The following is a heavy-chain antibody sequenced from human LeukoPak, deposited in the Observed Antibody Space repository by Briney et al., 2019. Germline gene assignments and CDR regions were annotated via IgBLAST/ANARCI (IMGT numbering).Heavy chain of an antibody. CDR3: ARSLSSGSSGLDY. V-gene: IGHV1-18*01. Sequence: ASVKVSCKASNYTFTSYGISWVRQAPGQGLEWMAWINAYSGDTNYAQKLQGRVTLTTDTSTSTAYMELSSLRSEDTAVYYCARSLSSGSSGLDYWGQGTLVTVSS. CDR2: INAYSGDT. D-gene: IGHD3-22*01. CDR1: NYTFTSYG. J-gene: IGHJ4*02.